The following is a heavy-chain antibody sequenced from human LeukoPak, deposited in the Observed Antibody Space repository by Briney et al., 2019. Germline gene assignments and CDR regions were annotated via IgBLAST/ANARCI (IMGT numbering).Heavy chain of an antibody. J-gene: IGHJ5*02. D-gene: IGHD1-14*01. V-gene: IGHV1-69*13. Sequence: ASVKVSCKASGGTFSSYAISWVRQAPGQGLEWMGGIVPIFGTANYAQKFQGRVTITADESTSTAYTELSSLRSEDTAVYYCARDPSCLGPLEPHWFDPWGQGTLVTVSS. CDR1: GGTFSSYA. CDR3: ARDPSCLGPLEPHWFDP. CDR2: IVPIFGTA.